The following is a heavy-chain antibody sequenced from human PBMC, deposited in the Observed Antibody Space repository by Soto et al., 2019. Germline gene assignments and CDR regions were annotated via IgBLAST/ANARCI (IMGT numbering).Heavy chain of an antibody. CDR1: GGSISSYY. CDR2: IYYSGST. Sequence: PSETLSLTCTVSGGSISSYYWSWLRQPPGKGLEWIGYIYYSGSTNYNPSLKSRVTISVDTSKNQFSLKLSSVTAADTAVYYCARHESSTGYYYGSGRYYDDAFDIWGQGTMVT. J-gene: IGHJ3*02. D-gene: IGHD3-10*01. CDR3: ARHESSTGYYYGSGRYYDDAFDI. V-gene: IGHV4-59*08.